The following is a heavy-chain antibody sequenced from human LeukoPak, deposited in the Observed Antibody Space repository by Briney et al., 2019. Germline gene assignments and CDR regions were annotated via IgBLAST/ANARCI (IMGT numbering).Heavy chain of an antibody. D-gene: IGHD3-10*01. CDR1: GGSFSGYY. V-gene: IGHV4-34*01. J-gene: IGHJ4*02. CDR3: ARRYRHTYYYGSGSSYFDY. CDR2: INHSGST. Sequence: SETLSLTCAVYGGSFSGYYWSWIRQPPGKGLEWIGEINHSGSTNHNPSLKSRVTISVDTSKNQFSLKLSSVTAADTAVYYCARRYRHTYYYGSGSSYFDYWGQGTLVTVSS.